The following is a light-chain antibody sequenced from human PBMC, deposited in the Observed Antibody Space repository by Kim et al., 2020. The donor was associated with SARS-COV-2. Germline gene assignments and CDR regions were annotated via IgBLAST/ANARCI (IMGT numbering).Light chain of an antibody. CDR1: QHISES. J-gene: IGKJ4*01. V-gene: IGKV1-12*01. Sequence: DIQMTQSPSYVSAFVGDKVTITCRASQHISESLDWYQQKQGKAPRFLIYAASKLRSGVPSRFSGSGSGTDFTLTITNLQPDDFATYFCQQADSFPLTFGGGTKVDIK. CDR2: AAS. CDR3: QQADSFPLT.